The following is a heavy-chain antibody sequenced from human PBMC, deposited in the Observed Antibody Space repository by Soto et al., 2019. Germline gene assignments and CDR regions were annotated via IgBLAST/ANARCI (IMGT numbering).Heavy chain of an antibody. CDR2: IYPGDSDT. D-gene: IGHD6-13*01. V-gene: IGHV5-51*01. Sequence: GESLKISCKGSGYSFTSYWIAWVRQMPGKGLEWMGNIYPGDSDTRYSPSFQGQVTISADKSISTAYLQWSSLKASDTAMYYCARTSAAGKYYDGMDVWGQGTTVTVSS. CDR3: ARTSAAGKYYDGMDV. J-gene: IGHJ6*02. CDR1: GYSFTSYW.